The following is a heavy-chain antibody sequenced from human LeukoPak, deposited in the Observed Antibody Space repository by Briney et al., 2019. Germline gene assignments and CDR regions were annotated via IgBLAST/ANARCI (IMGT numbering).Heavy chain of an antibody. CDR3: AQGSLYYYGMDV. CDR2: INHSGST. CDR1: GGSISSGGYY. J-gene: IGHJ6*02. Sequence: SQTLSLTCTVSGGSISSGGYYWSWIRQPPGKGLEWIGEINHSGSTNYNPSLKSRVTISVDTSKNQFSLKLSSVTAADTAVYYCAQGSLYYYGMDVWGQGTTVTVSS. V-gene: IGHV4-30-2*01.